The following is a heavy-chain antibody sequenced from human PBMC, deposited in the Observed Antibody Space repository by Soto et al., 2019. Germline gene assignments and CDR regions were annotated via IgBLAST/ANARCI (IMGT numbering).Heavy chain of an antibody. CDR1: GFTFSSYA. D-gene: IGHD3-22*01. V-gene: IGHV3-23*01. Sequence: GGSLRLSCAASGFTFSSYAMSWVRQAPGKGLEWVSAISGSGGSTYYADSVKGRFTISRDNSKNTLYLQMNSLRAEDTAVYYCAKDLVDYYDSSGYYSLYGMDVWGQGTTVTVSS. J-gene: IGHJ6*02. CDR3: AKDLVDYYDSSGYYSLYGMDV. CDR2: ISGSGGST.